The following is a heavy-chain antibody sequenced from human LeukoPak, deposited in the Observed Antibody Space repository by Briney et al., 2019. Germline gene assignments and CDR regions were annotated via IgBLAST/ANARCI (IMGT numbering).Heavy chain of an antibody. J-gene: IGHJ4*02. D-gene: IGHD1-26*01. CDR1: GFPFSTYS. Sequence: PGGSLRLSCAASGFPFSTYSMNWVRQTPGKGLEWVSSISSSSNYIYYADSVKGRFTISRDNAKNSLYLQMNSLRAEDTAVYYCAKDRGWELLFLNYWGQGTLVTVSS. CDR3: AKDRGWELLFLNY. V-gene: IGHV3-21*01. CDR2: ISSSSNYI.